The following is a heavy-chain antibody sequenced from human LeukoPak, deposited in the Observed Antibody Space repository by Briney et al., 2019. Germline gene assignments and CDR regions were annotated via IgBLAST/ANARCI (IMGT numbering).Heavy chain of an antibody. CDR2: INPSGGST. CDR3: ARDLYSYGCYFDY. CDR1: GYTFTSYA. Sequence: ASVKVSCKASGYTFTSYAMHWVRQAPGQGLEWMGIINPSGGSTSYAQKFQGRVTMTRDTSSSTVYMELSSLRSEDAAVYYCARDLYSYGCYFDYWGQGTLVTVSS. D-gene: IGHD5-18*01. J-gene: IGHJ4*02. V-gene: IGHV1-46*01.